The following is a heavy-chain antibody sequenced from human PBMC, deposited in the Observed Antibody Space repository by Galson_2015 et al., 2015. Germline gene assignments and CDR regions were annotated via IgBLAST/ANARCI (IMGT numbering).Heavy chain of an antibody. CDR3: ARWVAGHSSSSTPDFDY. J-gene: IGHJ4*02. Sequence: SLRLSCAASGLTFSSYWMSWVRQAPGKGLEWVANIKQDGSEKYYVDSVKGRFTISRDNAKNSLYLQMNSLRAEDTAVYYCARWVAGHSSSSTPDFDYWGQGTLVTVSS. CDR1: GLTFSSYW. V-gene: IGHV3-7*01. CDR2: IKQDGSEK. D-gene: IGHD6-6*01.